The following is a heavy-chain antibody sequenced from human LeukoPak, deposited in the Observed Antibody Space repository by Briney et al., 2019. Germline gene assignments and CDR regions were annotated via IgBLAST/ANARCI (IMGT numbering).Heavy chain of an antibody. J-gene: IGHJ6*03. CDR1: GFTFSDYH. CDR2: IYYSGST. V-gene: IGHV4-59*01. D-gene: IGHD4-17*01. CDR3: ARDLVGYGDYVKGKYYYYMDV. Sequence: GSLRLSCAASGFTFSDYHMSWIRQPPGKGLEWIGYIYYSGSTNYNPSLKSRVTISVDTSKNQFSLKLSSVTAADTAVYYCARDLVGYGDYVKGKYYYYMDVWGKGTTVTVSS.